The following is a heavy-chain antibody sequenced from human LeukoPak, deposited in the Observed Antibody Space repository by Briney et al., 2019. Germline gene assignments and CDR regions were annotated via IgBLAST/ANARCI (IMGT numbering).Heavy chain of an antibody. Sequence: SETLSLTCTVSGGSLTNYYWNWIRQPPGKGLEWIGYIYYSGNTNYNPSLNSRVTISVDTSKNQFSLKLSSVTAADTAVYYCARGRTYYDSTGYGYWGQGALVTVSS. D-gene: IGHD3-22*01. CDR2: IYYSGNT. CDR1: GGSLTNYY. CDR3: ARGRTYYDSTGYGY. V-gene: IGHV4-59*01. J-gene: IGHJ4*02.